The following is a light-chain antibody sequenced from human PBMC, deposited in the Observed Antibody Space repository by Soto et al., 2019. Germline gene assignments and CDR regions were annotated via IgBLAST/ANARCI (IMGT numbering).Light chain of an antibody. V-gene: IGKV1-5*01. Sequence: DIQMTQSPSTLSASVGDRVTITCRATESISSWLAWYQQKPGTGPKLLIYDASTLDSGVPSRFSGRGFGTEFTLTISSLQPDDFATYYCLQYTTYSMYTFGQGTKVEIK. CDR1: ESISSW. CDR3: LQYTTYSMYT. J-gene: IGKJ2*01. CDR2: DAS.